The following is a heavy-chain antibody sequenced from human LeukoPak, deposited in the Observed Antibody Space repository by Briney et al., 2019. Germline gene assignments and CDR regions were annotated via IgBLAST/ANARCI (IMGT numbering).Heavy chain of an antibody. V-gene: IGHV1-2*02. CDR3: ARDRNCYGYDQYYYYGMDV. J-gene: IGHJ6*02. CDR1: GYTLTRYY. CDR2: INPNSGGT. Sequence: ASLKVSSKASGYTLTRYYMHWVRQAPGQGLEWMGWINPNSGGTNSAQKFQGRVTMTQDTSPRTAYMELSRLRSDDTAVCYCARDRNCYGYDQYYYYGMDVWGQGTTVTVSS. D-gene: IGHD5-12*01.